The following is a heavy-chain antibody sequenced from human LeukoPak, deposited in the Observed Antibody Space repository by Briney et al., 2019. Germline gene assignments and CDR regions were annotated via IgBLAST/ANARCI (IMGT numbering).Heavy chain of an antibody. CDR1: GGSVSSYY. CDR3: ATSIAARGMGWFDP. J-gene: IGHJ5*02. V-gene: IGHV4-59*02. D-gene: IGHD6-6*01. CDR2: IYYSGST. Sequence: SETLSLTCTVSGGSVSSYYWSWIRQPPGKGLEWIGYIYYSGSTNYNPSLKSRVTISVDTSKNQFSLKLSSVTAADTAVYYCATSIAARGMGWFDPWGQGTLVTVSS.